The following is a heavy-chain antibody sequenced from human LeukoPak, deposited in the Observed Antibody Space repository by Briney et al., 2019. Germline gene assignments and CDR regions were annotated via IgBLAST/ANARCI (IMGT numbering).Heavy chain of an antibody. CDR3: ATGGDGYFDY. CDR2: ISSSGGST. CDR1: GFTFSSYA. Sequence: GGSLRLSCAASGFTFSSYAMSWVRQAPGKGLEWVSAISSSGGSTYYADSVKGRFTISRDNAKNSLYLQMNSLRAEDTAVYYCATGGDGYFDYWGQGTLVTVSS. D-gene: IGHD3-16*01. J-gene: IGHJ4*02. V-gene: IGHV3-23*01.